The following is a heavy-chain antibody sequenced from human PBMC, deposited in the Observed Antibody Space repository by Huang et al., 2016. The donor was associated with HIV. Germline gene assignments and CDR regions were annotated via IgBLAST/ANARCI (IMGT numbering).Heavy chain of an antibody. V-gene: IGHV3-30-3*01. CDR3: ARAKDTWDAYDI. Sequence: QVQLVESGGGVVQPGRSLRLSCAAAGFPFNNHAMPWVRQAPGKGLDGVAVISNDGSNNYYADSVNGRFTISRDSSKSTLFLHMTSLRTEDTAVYYCARAKDTWDAYDIWGQGTMVIVSS. D-gene: IGHD5-18*01. CDR2: ISNDGSNN. J-gene: IGHJ3*02. CDR1: GFPFNNHA.